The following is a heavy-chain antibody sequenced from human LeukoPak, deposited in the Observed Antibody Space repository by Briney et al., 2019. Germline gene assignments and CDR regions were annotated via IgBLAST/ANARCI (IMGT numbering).Heavy chain of an antibody. CDR2: ISDSGGYT. V-gene: IGHV3-23*01. CDR3: AAQKRGNYRPYYFDY. CDR1: GLTFSNYV. J-gene: IGHJ4*02. Sequence: GGSLRLSCAASGLTFSNYVMNWVRQAPGKGVEWVAGISDSGGYTYYADSVKGRFTISRDNSKYTLYLQMNRLRAEDTAVYYCAAQKRGNYRPYYFDYWGQGTLVTVSS. D-gene: IGHD3-16*02.